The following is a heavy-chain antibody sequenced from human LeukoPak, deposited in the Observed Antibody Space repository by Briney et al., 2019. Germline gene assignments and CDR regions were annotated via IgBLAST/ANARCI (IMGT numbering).Heavy chain of an antibody. J-gene: IGHJ5*02. CDR2: IMPLFGTA. V-gene: IGHV1-69*05. Sequence: ASVKVSCKASGYTFTSYGISWVRQAPGQGLEWLGGIMPLFGTAGYARKFQGRVTITKDESTRTVYLELTSLTSDDTAVYYCARDVHGDYGSGWFDPWGQGTLVSVSS. CDR3: ARDVHGDYGSGWFDP. CDR1: GYTFTSYG. D-gene: IGHD4-17*01.